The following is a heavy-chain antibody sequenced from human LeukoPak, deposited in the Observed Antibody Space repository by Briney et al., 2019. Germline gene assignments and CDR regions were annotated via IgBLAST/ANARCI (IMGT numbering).Heavy chain of an antibody. D-gene: IGHD1-1*01. Sequence: ASVKVSCKASGYTCTGYYMHWVRQAPGQGLEWMGCINPNSGGTNYAQKFQGRVAMTRDTSIRTAYMELSRLRSDDTAVYYCARDPPGPTGTGRDYYWGQGTLVTVSS. CDR2: INPNSGGT. CDR3: ARDPPGPTGTGRDYY. V-gene: IGHV1-2*02. J-gene: IGHJ4*02. CDR1: GYTCTGYY.